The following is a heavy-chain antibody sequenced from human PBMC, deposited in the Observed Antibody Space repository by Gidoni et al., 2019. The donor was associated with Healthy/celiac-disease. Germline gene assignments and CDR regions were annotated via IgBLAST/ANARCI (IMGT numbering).Heavy chain of an antibody. Sequence: EVQLVESGGGLVKPGGSMRLSCAASGFTFSSYSMNWVRQAPGKGLEWVSSISSSSSYIYYADSVKGRFTISRDNAKNSLYLQMNSLRAEDTAVYYCARDAKRSDPNWFDPWGQGTLVTVSS. CDR1: GFTFSSYS. CDR3: ARDAKRSDPNWFDP. J-gene: IGHJ5*02. V-gene: IGHV3-21*01. D-gene: IGHD2-15*01. CDR2: ISSSSSYI.